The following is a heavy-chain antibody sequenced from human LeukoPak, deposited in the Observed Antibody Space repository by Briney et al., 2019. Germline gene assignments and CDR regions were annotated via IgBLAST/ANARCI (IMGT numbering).Heavy chain of an antibody. CDR1: GFTFSSYG. CDR2: IRYHGSDK. D-gene: IGHD3-3*01. Sequence: GGSLRLSCAASGFTFSSYGMHWVRQAPGKGLEWVAFIRYHGSDKYYADSVKGRFTISRDNSKNTLYLQMNSLRAEDTAVYYCARAILADFGVVIRPYWFDPWGQGTLVTVSS. J-gene: IGHJ5*02. V-gene: IGHV3-30*02. CDR3: ARAILADFGVVIRPYWFDP.